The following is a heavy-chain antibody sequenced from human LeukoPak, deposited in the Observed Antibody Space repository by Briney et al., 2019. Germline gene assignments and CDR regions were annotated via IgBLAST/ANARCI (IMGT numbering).Heavy chain of an antibody. J-gene: IGHJ4*02. Sequence: GGSLRLSCAASGFTVTSYAMNWVRQAPGKGLEWVATISTSGGSTYYADFVKGRFTISRDNSKNTLYLQMNSLRAEDTAVYYCAKNGHGSGSYYPRTKYYFDYWGQGTLVTVSS. CDR1: GFTVTSYA. D-gene: IGHD3-10*01. CDR2: ISTSGGST. V-gene: IGHV3-23*01. CDR3: AKNGHGSGSYYPRTKYYFDY.